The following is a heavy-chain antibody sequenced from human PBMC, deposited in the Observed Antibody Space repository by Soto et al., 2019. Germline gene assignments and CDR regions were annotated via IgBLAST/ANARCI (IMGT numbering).Heavy chain of an antibody. CDR2: INHSGST. CDR1: GGSFSGYY. D-gene: IGHD2-15*01. V-gene: IGHV4-34*01. CDR3: ARGSVVVAAPAVDI. J-gene: IGHJ3*02. Sequence: SETLSLTCAVYGGSFSGYYWSWIRQPPGKGLEWIGEINHSGSTNYNPSLKSRVTLSVDTSKNQFSLKLSSVTAADTAVYYCARGSVVVAAPAVDIWGQGTMVTVSS.